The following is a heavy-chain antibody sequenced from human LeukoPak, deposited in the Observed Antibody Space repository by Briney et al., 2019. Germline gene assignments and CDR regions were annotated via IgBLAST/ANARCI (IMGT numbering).Heavy chain of an antibody. CDR2: ITSSSSYI. CDR3: AKDRYYDFWSGYFDY. V-gene: IGHV3-21*04. J-gene: IGHJ4*02. D-gene: IGHD3-3*01. CDR1: GFTFSTYN. Sequence: GGSLRLSCAASGFTFSTYNMNWVRQAPGKGLEWVSSITSSSSYIYYADSVKGRFTISRDNAKNSLYLQMNSLRAEDMALYYCAKDRYYDFWSGYFDYWGQGTLVTVSS.